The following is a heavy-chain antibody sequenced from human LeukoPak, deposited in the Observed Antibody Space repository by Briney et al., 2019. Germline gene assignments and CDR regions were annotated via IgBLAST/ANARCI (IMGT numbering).Heavy chain of an antibody. Sequence: GGSLRLSCAASGFTFDDYGMSWVRQAPGKGMEWVSGIVWYGGSTVYADSVKGRFTISRENAKNSLYLQMNSLRAEDTALYYCARGAASYYYGSGTFIDYWGQGTLVT. CDR1: GFTFDDYG. J-gene: IGHJ4*02. V-gene: IGHV3-20*04. D-gene: IGHD3-10*01. CDR2: IVWYGGST. CDR3: ARGAASYYYGSGTFIDY.